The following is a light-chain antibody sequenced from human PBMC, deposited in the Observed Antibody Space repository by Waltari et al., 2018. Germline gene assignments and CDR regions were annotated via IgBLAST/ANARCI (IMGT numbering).Light chain of an antibody. CDR1: NSDVGDFNS. CDR2: DVS. Sequence: QSALTQPASVSASPGESITISCTATNSDVGDFNSVSWYQQHPGKAPKFMIYDVSNRPSGVSHRFSGSKSGNTASLTISGLQAEDEAVYYCSSFTTSSTLLFGGGTKLTV. J-gene: IGLJ2*01. V-gene: IGLV2-14*03. CDR3: SSFTTSSTLL.